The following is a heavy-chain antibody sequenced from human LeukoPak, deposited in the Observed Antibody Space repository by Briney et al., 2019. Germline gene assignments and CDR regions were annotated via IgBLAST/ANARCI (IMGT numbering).Heavy chain of an antibody. Sequence: ASVKVSCKASGYTFTSYGISWVRQAPGQGLEWMGWISAYNGNTNYAQKLQGRVTMTTDTSTSTAYMELRSLRSDDTAVYYCARVSRGTGGYCSGGSCFDYYGQGTVAIVSS. J-gene: IGHJ4*02. V-gene: IGHV1-18*01. CDR3: ARVSRGTGGYCSGGSCFDY. D-gene: IGHD2-15*01. CDR1: GYTFTSYG. CDR2: ISAYNGNT.